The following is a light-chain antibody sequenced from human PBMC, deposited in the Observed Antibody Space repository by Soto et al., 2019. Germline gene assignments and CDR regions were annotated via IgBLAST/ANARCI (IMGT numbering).Light chain of an antibody. J-gene: IGLJ2*01. CDR3: RSYGSNFVL. CDR2: EGS. CDR1: SSDVGSYNL. V-gene: IGLV2-23*01. Sequence: QSVLTQPASVSGSPGQSITISCTGTSSDVGSYNLVSWYQHHPGKAPKLMIHEGSKRPSGVSNRFSGSKSGNTASLTNSGLQAEDEADYYCRSYGSNFVLFGGGTQLTVL.